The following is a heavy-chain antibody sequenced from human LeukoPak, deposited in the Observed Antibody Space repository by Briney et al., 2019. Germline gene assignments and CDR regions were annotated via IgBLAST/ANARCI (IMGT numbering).Heavy chain of an antibody. Sequence: SETLSLTCTVSGGPISSYYWSWIRLPPGKGLEWIGYIYYSGSTNYNPSLKSRVTISVDTSKNQFPLKLSSVTAADTAVYYCARFQSRRVPNYDFWSGYWYYFDYWGQGTLVTVSS. CDR2: IYYSGST. CDR3: ARFQSRRVPNYDFWSGYWYYFDY. CDR1: GGPISSYY. J-gene: IGHJ4*02. D-gene: IGHD3-3*01. V-gene: IGHV4-59*01.